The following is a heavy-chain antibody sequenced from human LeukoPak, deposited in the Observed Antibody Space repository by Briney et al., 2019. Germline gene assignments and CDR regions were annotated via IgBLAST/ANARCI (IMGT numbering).Heavy chain of an antibody. J-gene: IGHJ4*02. CDR2: INHSGST. Sequence: SETLSLTCAVYGGSFIGFHWNWIRQAPGKGLEWIGDINHSGSTNYNPSLTSRVTISVDTSKNQFSLKLSSVTAADTAVYYCARETYYYDSSGYYYGDYFDYWGQGTLVTVSS. CDR1: GGSFIGFH. D-gene: IGHD3-22*01. V-gene: IGHV4-34*01. CDR3: ARETYYYDSSGYYYGDYFDY.